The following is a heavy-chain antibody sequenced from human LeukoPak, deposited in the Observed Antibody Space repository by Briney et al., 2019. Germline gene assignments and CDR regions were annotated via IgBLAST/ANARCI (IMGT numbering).Heavy chain of an antibody. V-gene: IGHV4-59*08. CDR2: IYDSGST. J-gene: IGHJ4*02. CDR3: AAHTAGRGSGY. Sequence: SDTVSLTCSVSGASISSYYWSWIRQPPGKGLEWIGHIYDSGSTKYNPSFKSRVTISVDTSKNQFSLTLSSVTAADTAVYYCAAHTAGRGSGYWGQGTLVAVSS. CDR1: GASISSYY. D-gene: IGHD5-12*01.